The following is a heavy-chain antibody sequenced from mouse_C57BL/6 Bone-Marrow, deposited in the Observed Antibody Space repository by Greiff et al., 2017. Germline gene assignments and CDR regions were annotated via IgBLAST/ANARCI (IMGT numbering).Heavy chain of an antibody. D-gene: IGHD1-1*01. CDR2: ISYDGSN. J-gene: IGHJ3*01. CDR3: ASGSSYGWDRFAY. V-gene: IGHV3-6*01. CDR1: GYSITSGYY. Sequence: EVKLVESGPGLVKPSQSLSLTCSVTGYSITSGYYWNWIRQFPGNKLEWMGYISYDGSNNYNPSLKNRISITRDTSKNQFFLKLNSVTTEDTATYYCASGSSYGWDRFAYWAQGTLVTVSA.